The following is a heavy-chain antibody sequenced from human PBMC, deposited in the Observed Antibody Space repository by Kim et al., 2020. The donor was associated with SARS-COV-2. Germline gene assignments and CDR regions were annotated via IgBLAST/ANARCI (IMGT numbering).Heavy chain of an antibody. Sequence: ASVKVSCKASGYTFTSYGISWVRQAPGQGLEWMGWISAYNGNTNYAQKLQGRVTMTTDTSTSTAYMELRSLRSDDTAVYYCARDSGMATIYYFDYWGQGTLVTVSS. CDR2: ISAYNGNT. CDR3: ARDSGMATIYYFDY. V-gene: IGHV1-18*01. J-gene: IGHJ4*02. D-gene: IGHD5-12*01. CDR1: GYTFTSYG.